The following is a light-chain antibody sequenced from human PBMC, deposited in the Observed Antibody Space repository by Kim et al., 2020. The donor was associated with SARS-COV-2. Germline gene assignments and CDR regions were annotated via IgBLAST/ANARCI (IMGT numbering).Light chain of an antibody. CDR3: NSRDSNDNVV. Sequence: VALGQTVRITCQGDSLRSYYATWYQQKPGQAPILVFYDKNNRPSGIQDRFSGSSSGNTASLTITGTQAGDEADYYCNSRDSNDNVVFGGGTKLTVL. CDR2: DKN. CDR1: SLRSYY. J-gene: IGLJ2*01. V-gene: IGLV3-19*01.